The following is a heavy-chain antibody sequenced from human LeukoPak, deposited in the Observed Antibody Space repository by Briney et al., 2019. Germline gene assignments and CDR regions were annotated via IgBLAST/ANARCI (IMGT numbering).Heavy chain of an antibody. CDR3: ARDRALAGTNVDAFDF. J-gene: IGHJ3*01. V-gene: IGHV4-39*02. Sequence: PSETLSLTCTVSGGSISSRSYYWGWIRQPPGKGLDWIGSIYHSGTTYYKPSLKSRVTISLDTSKNQFSLMLSSVSTADTAVYYCARDRALAGTNVDAFDFWGQGTMVTVSS. CDR1: GGSISSRSYY. CDR2: IYHSGTT. D-gene: IGHD6-19*01.